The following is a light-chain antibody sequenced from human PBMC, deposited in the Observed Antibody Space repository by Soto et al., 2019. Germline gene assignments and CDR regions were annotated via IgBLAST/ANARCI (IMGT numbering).Light chain of an antibody. V-gene: IGKV3-11*01. CDR1: QSVSSY. CDR2: DAS. CDR3: QQRTNWPSST. J-gene: IGKJ5*01. Sequence: EIVLTQSPATLSLSPGERATLSCRASQSVSSYLAWYQQRPGQAPRLLIHDASSRSTGIPARFSGSGSGTDFTPIISSLEPEDFAVYYCQQRTNWPSSTFGQGTRLEIK.